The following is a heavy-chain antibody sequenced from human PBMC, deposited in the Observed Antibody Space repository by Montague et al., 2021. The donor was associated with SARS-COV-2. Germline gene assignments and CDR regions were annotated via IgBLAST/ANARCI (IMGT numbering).Heavy chain of an antibody. Sequence: NPSLKSRVTISVDKTKNQLYLKMRSVTAADTAVYYCARDLRQCLADYYYYGLDVWGQGTTVTVSS. CDR3: ARDLRQCLADYYYYGLDV. D-gene: IGHD6-19*01. J-gene: IGHJ6*02. V-gene: IGHV4-4*02.